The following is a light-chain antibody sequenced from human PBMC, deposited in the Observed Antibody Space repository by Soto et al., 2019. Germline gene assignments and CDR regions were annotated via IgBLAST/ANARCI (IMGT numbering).Light chain of an antibody. CDR1: SSKIGAGYD. Sequence: QSVLTQPPSVSGAPGQRVTTSCTGSSSKIGAGYDVHWYQQLPGTAPKLLIYDNSNRPSGVPDRFSGSKSGTSASLAITGLQAEDEADYYCQSYDSSLSALYVFGTGTKVTVL. CDR2: DNS. J-gene: IGLJ1*01. CDR3: QSYDSSLSALYV. V-gene: IGLV1-40*01.